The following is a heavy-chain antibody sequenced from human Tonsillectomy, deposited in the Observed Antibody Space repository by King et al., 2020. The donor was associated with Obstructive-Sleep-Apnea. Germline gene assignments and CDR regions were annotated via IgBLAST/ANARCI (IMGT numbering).Heavy chain of an antibody. Sequence: VQLVESGGGLVQPGGSLRLSGAASGFTFRSYVMHWVRQAPGKGLVWCSRIISVGMSTSDADSVKGRFTIASDNAKNTLYLQMNSLRAEDTAVYYCARGGTATYYYDSSGYPVDYWGQGTLVTVSS. V-gene: IGHV3-74*01. CDR1: GFTFRSYV. CDR3: ARGGTATYYYDSSGYPVDY. D-gene: IGHD3-22*01. J-gene: IGHJ4*02. CDR2: IISVGMST.